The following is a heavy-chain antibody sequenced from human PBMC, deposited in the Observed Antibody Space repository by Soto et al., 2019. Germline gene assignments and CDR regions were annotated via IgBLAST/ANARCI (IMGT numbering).Heavy chain of an antibody. CDR1: GFTFSSYG. V-gene: IGHV3-33*01. D-gene: IGHD5-18*01. CDR3: ASGGYGYGLDWFDP. CDR2: IWYDGSNK. J-gene: IGHJ5*02. Sequence: QVQLVESGGGVVQPGRSLRLSCAASGFTFSSYGMHWVRQAPGKGLEWVAVIWYDGSNKYYADSVKGRFTISRDNSKNTLYVQMNSLRAEDTAVYYCASGGYGYGLDWFDPWGQGTLVTVSS.